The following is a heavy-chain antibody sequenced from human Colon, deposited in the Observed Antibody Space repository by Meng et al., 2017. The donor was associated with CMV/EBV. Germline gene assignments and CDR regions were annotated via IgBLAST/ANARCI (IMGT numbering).Heavy chain of an antibody. CDR2: IYNSVST. Sequence: SETLSLTCTVSGDSVSGGSYYWTWIRQAPGKGLEWIGYIYNSVSTNYNPSLKSRVTISVDTSKNQFSLMLTSVTAADTAVYYCARDQPADYWGQGTLVTVSS. CDR3: ARDQPADY. V-gene: IGHV4-61*01. J-gene: IGHJ4*02. CDR1: GDSVSGGSYY.